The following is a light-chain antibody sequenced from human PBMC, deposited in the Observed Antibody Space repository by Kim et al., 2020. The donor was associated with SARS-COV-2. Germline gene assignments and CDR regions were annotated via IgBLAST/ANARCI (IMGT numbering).Light chain of an antibody. V-gene: IGLV3-1*01. J-gene: IGLJ3*02. CDR2: QDS. CDR1: KLGDKY. Sequence: VSPGQTASITCSGDKLGDKYACWYQQKPGQSPVLVIYQDSTRPSGIPERFSGSNSGNTATLTISGTQAMDEADYYCQAWDSSNWVFGGGTKLTVL. CDR3: QAWDSSNWV.